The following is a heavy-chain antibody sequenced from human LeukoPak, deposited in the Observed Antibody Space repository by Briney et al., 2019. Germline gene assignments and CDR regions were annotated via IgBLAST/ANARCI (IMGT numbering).Heavy chain of an antibody. CDR1: GGSISSSSYY. Sequence: SETLSLTCTVSGGSISSSSYYWGWIRQPPGKGLEWIGSICHSGSTYYNPSLKSRVTISVDTSKNQFSLKLSSVTAADTAVYYCARVYGYKNDAFDIWGQGTMVTVSS. CDR3: ARVYGYKNDAFDI. V-gene: IGHV4-39*07. CDR2: ICHSGST. D-gene: IGHD5-18*01. J-gene: IGHJ3*02.